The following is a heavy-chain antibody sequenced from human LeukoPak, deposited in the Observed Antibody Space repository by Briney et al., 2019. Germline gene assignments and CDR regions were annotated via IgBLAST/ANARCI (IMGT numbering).Heavy chain of an antibody. D-gene: IGHD3-16*01. J-gene: IGHJ3*02. CDR1: GYR. CDR3: ATYFAGAETFDI. CDR2: VFPGDSDT. V-gene: IGHV5-51*01. Sequence: GASLKISCKGSGYRIGWVRQMPGNGLEWMGLVFPGDSDTKYSPSFQGQVTISADKSTSTAYLQWSSLKASDTAMYYCATYFAGAETFDIWGQGTMVTVSS.